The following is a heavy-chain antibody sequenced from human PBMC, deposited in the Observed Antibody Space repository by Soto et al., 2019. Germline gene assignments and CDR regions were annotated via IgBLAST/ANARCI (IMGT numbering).Heavy chain of an antibody. J-gene: IGHJ6*03. CDR2: ISSSGSTI. V-gene: IGHV3-11*01. CDR1: GFTFSDYY. Sequence: GGSLRLSCAASGFTFSDYYMSWIRQAPGKGLEWVSYISSSGSTIYYADSVKGRFTISRDNAKNSLYLQMNSLSAEDTAVYYCARPYYYYYMDVWGKGTTVTVSS. CDR3: ARPYYYYYMDV.